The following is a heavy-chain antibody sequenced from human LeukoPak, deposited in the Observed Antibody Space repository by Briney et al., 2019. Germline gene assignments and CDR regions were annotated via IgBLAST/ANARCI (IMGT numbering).Heavy chain of an antibody. J-gene: IGHJ4*02. D-gene: IGHD1-26*01. CDR1: GFNFGDYA. CDR2: ITSRTYGATA. CDR3: TREVERGGSYWGGDY. Sequence: GGSLRLSCTGSGFNFGDYAVNWVRQAPGKGLEWVGLITSRTYGATAEYAASVRGRFTISREDSKGFDYMKMPSMKSEGAAVYCTREVERGGSYWGGDYWGQGTLVTVSS. V-gene: IGHV3-49*04.